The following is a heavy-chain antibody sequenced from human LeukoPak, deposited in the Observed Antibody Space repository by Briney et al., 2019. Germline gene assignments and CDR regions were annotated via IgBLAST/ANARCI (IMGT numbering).Heavy chain of an antibody. D-gene: IGHD3-10*01. Sequence: PGRSLRLSCAASGFTFDDYAMHWVRQAPGKGLEWVSGISWNSGSIGYADSVKGRFTTSRDNAKNSLYLQMNSLRAEDTAVYYCAKGRGGGYYYYYMDVWGKGTTVTVSS. V-gene: IGHV3-9*01. J-gene: IGHJ6*03. CDR1: GFTFDDYA. CDR3: AKGRGGGYYYYYMDV. CDR2: ISWNSGSI.